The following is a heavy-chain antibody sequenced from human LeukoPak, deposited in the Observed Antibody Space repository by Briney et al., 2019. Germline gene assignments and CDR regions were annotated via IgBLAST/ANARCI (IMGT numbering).Heavy chain of an antibody. CDR3: ARLPTVTFFDY. J-gene: IGHJ4*02. D-gene: IGHD4-17*01. CDR2: IYYSGST. CDR1: GGSFSGYY. V-gene: IGHV4-39*01. Sequence: SETLSLTCAVYGGSFSGYYWGWIRQPPGKGLEWIGSIYYSGSTYHNPSLKSRVTISVDTSKNQFSLRLSSVTAADTAVYYCARLPTVTFFDYWGQGTLVTVSS.